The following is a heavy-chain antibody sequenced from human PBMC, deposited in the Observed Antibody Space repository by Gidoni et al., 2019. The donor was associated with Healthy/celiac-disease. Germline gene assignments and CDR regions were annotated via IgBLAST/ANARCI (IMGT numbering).Heavy chain of an antibody. V-gene: IGHV3-30*18. CDR1: GFTFSTYG. CDR3: AKGTYYDSSGYCDY. D-gene: IGHD3-22*01. CDR2: ISFYVNNK. Sequence: QVQLVEAGGGVVQPGRSLRLSCAASGFTFSTYGMPWCRQAPGKGLEWVAVISFYVNNKYYADSVKGRFTISRDNSKNTVYLQVNSLRAEDTAVYYCAKGTYYDSSGYCDYWGQGTLVTVSS. J-gene: IGHJ4*02.